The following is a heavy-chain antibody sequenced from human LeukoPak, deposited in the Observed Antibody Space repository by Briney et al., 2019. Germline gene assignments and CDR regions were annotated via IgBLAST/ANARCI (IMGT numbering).Heavy chain of an antibody. CDR1: GGSITGYY. D-gene: IGHD3-3*01. V-gene: IGHV4-34*01. Sequence: SETLSLTCTVSGGSITGYYWSWIRQPPGKGLEWIGEINHSGSTNYNPSLKSRVTISVDTSKNQFSLKLSSVTAADTAVYYCARNDFWSGYTFDYWGQGTLVTVSS. CDR3: ARNDFWSGYTFDY. CDR2: INHSGST. J-gene: IGHJ4*02.